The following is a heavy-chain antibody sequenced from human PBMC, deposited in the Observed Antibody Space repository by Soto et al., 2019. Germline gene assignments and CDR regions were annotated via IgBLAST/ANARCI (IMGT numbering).Heavy chain of an antibody. CDR1: GFTFSGYW. J-gene: IGHJ6*02. V-gene: IGHV3-7*05. CDR2: IKQDGSEQ. Sequence: EVQLVESGGGLVKPGGSLRLSCAASGFTFSGYWMSWVRQAPGKGLEWVANIKQDGSEQFNVDSVKGRFTIARDNAKNSLYLQMNSLRAEDTAVYYCARGAVWGQGTTVTVSS. CDR3: ARGAV.